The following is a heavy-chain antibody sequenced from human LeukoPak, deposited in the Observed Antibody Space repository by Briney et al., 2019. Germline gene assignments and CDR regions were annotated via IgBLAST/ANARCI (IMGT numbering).Heavy chain of an antibody. V-gene: IGHV3-33*06. J-gene: IGHJ4*02. CDR1: GFTFSSYG. Sequence: PGRSLRLSCAASGFTFSSYGMHWVRQAPGKGLEWVAVIWYDGSNKYYADSVKGRFTISRDNSKNTLYLQMNSLRAEDTAVYYCAKVPQWELLCYFDYWGQGTLVTVSS. D-gene: IGHD1-26*01. CDR3: AKVPQWELLCYFDY. CDR2: IWYDGSNK.